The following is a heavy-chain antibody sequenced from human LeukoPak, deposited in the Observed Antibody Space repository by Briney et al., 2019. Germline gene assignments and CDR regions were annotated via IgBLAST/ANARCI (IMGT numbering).Heavy chain of an antibody. CDR3: AVWGAIWLDY. V-gene: IGHV1-3*01. D-gene: IGHD3-16*01. CDR2: INAGNGNT. Sequence: APVKPSCKASGYTFTSYAMHWVRQAPGHRLEWMGWINAGNGNTKYSQKFQGRVTITRDTSASTAYMELRSLRCEDTAVYYWAVWGAIWLDYWGQGTLVTVSS. CDR1: GYTFTSYA. J-gene: IGHJ4*02.